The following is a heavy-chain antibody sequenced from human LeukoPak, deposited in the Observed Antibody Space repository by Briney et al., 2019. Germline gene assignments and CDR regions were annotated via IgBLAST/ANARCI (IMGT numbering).Heavy chain of an antibody. V-gene: IGHV1-46*03. J-gene: IGHJ4*02. CDR3: ARNVGSGLDY. CDR1: GYTFTNYD. CDR2: INPSGGST. Sequence: ASVKVSCKASGYTFTNYDINWVRQAPGQGLEWMGFINPSGGSTSYAQKFQGRVTMTRDTSTSTVYMELSSLRSEDTAVYYCARNVGSGLDYWGQGTLVIVSS. D-gene: IGHD3-10*01.